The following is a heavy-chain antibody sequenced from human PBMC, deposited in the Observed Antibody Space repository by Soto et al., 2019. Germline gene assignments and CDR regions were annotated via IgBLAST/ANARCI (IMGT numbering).Heavy chain of an antibody. J-gene: IGHJ4*02. Sequence: QVQLQESGPGLVKTSGTLSLTCAVSGGSISSSNWWSWVRQPPGKGLEWIGEIYHSGSTNYNPSLKSRVTISVDKSKNQFSLKLSSVTAADTAVYYCASRGGFHDYGVPYFDYWGQGTLVTVSS. CDR2: IYHSGST. V-gene: IGHV4-4*02. CDR3: ASRGGFHDYGVPYFDY. CDR1: GGSISSSNW. D-gene: IGHD4-17*01.